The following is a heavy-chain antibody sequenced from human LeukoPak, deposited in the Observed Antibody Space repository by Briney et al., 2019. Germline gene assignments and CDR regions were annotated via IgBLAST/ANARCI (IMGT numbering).Heavy chain of an antibody. D-gene: IGHD3-22*01. CDR2: ISAYNGNT. J-gene: IGHJ4*02. Sequence: GASVKVSCKASGYTFTSYYMHWVRQAPGQGLEWMGWISAYNGNTNYAQKLQGRVTMTTDTSTSTAYMELRSLRSDDTAVYYCARDQPGTYYYDSSGYYHFDYWGQGTLVTVSS. CDR3: ARDQPGTYYYDSSGYYHFDY. V-gene: IGHV1-18*04. CDR1: GYTFTSYY.